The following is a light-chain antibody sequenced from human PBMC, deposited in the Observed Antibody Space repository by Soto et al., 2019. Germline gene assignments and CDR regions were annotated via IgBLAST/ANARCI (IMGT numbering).Light chain of an antibody. V-gene: IGKV3-20*01. Sequence: EIVLTQSPATLSVPPGESATLSCRASQSVNSVLAWYQQIPGQAPRLLINVASTRATGIPDRFSGSGSGTDFTLTISRLEPEDFAVYYCQQYGTSPIAFGQGTRLEIK. CDR2: VAS. J-gene: IGKJ5*01. CDR3: QQYGTSPIA. CDR1: QSVNSV.